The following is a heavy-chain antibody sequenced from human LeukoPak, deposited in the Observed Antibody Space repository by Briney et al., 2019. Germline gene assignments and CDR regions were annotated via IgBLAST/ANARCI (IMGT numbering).Heavy chain of an antibody. J-gene: IGHJ4*02. CDR2: ISPNNGDT. V-gene: IGHV1-2*02. CDR3: VRSPIGASAY. CDR1: GYTFTDSY. D-gene: IGHD3-10*01. Sequence: GASVKVSCKPSGYTFTDSYIHWVRQAPGVGLQWMGWISPNNGDTKYAEDFQDRVTMTRDTYISTAYMELTGLTPDDTAVYYCVRSPIGASAYWGRGTLVTVSS.